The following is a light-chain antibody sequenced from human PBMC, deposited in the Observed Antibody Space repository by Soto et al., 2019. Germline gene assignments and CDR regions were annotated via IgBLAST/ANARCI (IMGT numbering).Light chain of an antibody. CDR2: DAS. CDR1: QDINDW. V-gene: IGKV1-5*01. Sequence: DTQKSQSAYTLSASVGDRVTITCRASQDINDWLAWYQQKPGNAPKFLIYDASTLQSGVPSRFSGSGSGTEFTLTITSLHPDDFATYYCQQYKSRRTFGRGTRLEIK. J-gene: IGKJ5*01. CDR3: QQYKSRRT.